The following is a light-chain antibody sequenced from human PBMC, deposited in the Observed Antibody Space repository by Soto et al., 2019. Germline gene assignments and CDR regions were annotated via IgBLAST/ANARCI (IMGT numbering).Light chain of an antibody. J-gene: IGLJ1*01. CDR2: DVS. CDR1: SSDVGGYNY. V-gene: IGLV2-14*01. Sequence: QSALTQPASVSGSPGQSITISCTGTSSDVGGYNYVSWYQQYPGKAPKLMIYDVSNRPSGVSNRFSGSKSGNTASLTISGLQAEDEADYYWSSYTSSSTYVFGTGTKLTVL. CDR3: SSYTSSSTYV.